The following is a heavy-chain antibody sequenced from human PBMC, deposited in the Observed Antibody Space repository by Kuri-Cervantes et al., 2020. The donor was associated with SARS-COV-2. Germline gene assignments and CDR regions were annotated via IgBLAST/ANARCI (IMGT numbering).Heavy chain of an antibody. V-gene: IGHV1-18*04. CDR2: ISAYNGNT. D-gene: IGHD2-15*01. CDR1: GYTFTSYG. Sequence: ASVKVSCKASGYTFTSYGISWVRQAPGQGLEWMGWISAYNGNTNYAQKLQGRVTMTTDTSTSTAYMELSSLRSEDTAVYYCAIGRGSVVVVAVLLRRDQNWFDPWGQGTLVTVSS. CDR3: AIGRGSVVVVAVLLRRDQNWFDP. J-gene: IGHJ5*02.